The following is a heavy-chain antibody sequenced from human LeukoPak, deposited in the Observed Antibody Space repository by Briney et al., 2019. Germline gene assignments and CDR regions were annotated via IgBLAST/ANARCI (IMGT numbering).Heavy chain of an antibody. CDR1: GFTFSSYA. Sequence: GGSLRLSCAASGFTFSSYAMSWVRQAPGKGLGWVSYISSGGSTMYCADSVRGRFTISRDTAKNTLYLQMNSLRVEDTAVYYCARAGSHRNSGFDYWGQGTLVTFSS. D-gene: IGHD1-26*01. CDR2: ISSGGSTM. V-gene: IGHV3-48*04. CDR3: ARAGSHRNSGFDY. J-gene: IGHJ4*02.